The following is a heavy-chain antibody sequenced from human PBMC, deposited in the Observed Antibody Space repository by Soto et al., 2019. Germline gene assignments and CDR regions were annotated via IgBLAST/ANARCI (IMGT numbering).Heavy chain of an antibody. J-gene: IGHJ4*02. V-gene: IGHV1-8*02. CDR3: AKEAGEMATTYGHFDH. Sequence: ASVKVSCKASGYTFTGYYMHWVRQAPGQGLEWMGWMNPNSGNTGYAQKFQGRVTMTRNTSISTAYMELSSLRSEDTAVYYCAKEAGEMATTYGHFDHWGQGTLVTVSS. CDR1: GYTFTGYY. D-gene: IGHD1-1*01. CDR2: MNPNSGNT.